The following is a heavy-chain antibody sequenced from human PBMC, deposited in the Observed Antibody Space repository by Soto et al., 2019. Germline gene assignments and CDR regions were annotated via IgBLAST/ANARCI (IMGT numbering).Heavy chain of an antibody. CDR2: IYYSGST. J-gene: IGHJ6*02. V-gene: IGHV4-59*01. CDR1: GGSISSYY. Sequence: WETLSLTCTVSGGSISSYYWSWIRQPPGKGLEWIGYIYYSGSTNYNPSLKSRVTISVDTSKNQFSLKLSSVTAADTAVYYCAREKPTSIAAAGFYGMDVWGQGTTVTVSS. CDR3: AREKPTSIAAAGFYGMDV. D-gene: IGHD6-13*01.